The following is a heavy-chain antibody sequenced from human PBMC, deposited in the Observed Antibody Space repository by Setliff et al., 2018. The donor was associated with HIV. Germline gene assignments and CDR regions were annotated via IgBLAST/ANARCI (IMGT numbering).Heavy chain of an antibody. V-gene: IGHV1-3*01. CDR2: INAGNGNT. J-gene: IGHJ6*02. CDR3: ASIDCGGDCYSYYYYGMDV. D-gene: IGHD2-21*02. CDR1: GYTFSYA. Sequence: VASVKVSCKASGYTFSYAMHWVRRAPGQRLEWMGWINAGNGNTKYSQKFQGRVTITRDTSASTAYMELSSLRSEDTAVYYCASIDCGGDCYSYYYYGMDVWGQGTTVTVSS.